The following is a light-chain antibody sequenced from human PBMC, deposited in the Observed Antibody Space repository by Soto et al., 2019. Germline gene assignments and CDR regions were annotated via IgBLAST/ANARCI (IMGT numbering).Light chain of an antibody. J-gene: IGKJ1*01. CDR2: GAS. V-gene: IGKV3-15*01. Sequence: IVLTQSPGTLSLSPGERATLSCRASQSVSSNLAWYQQKPGQAPRLLIYGASTRATGIPARFSGSGSGTELTLTISSLQSEDFAVYYCQQYGSSPRTFGQGTKVDIK. CDR1: QSVSSN. CDR3: QQYGSSPRT.